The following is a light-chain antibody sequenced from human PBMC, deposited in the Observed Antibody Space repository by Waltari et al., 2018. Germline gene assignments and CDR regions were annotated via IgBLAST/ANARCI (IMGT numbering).Light chain of an antibody. V-gene: IGKV3-20*01. CDR3: QHYVRLPAT. CDR1: QSISKY. Sequence: EIMLTQSPGTLYLSPGERATLSCKASQSISKYLAWYQQKPGQAPRLLIYHASSRATGIPDRFSGSGSETDFSLTISRLEPEDFAVYYCQHYVRLPATFGQGTNVEIK. CDR2: HAS. J-gene: IGKJ1*01.